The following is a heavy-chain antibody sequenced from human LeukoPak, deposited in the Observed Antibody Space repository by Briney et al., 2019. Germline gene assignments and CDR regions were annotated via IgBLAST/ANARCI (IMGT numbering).Heavy chain of an antibody. J-gene: IGHJ6*04. V-gene: IGHV3-48*04. D-gene: IGHD6-13*01. Sequence: GGSLRLSCTASGFTFSSYGMHWVRQAPGKGLEWVSYISRSSNTIYYADSVKGRFTISRDNAENSLYLQMNSLRVEDTAVYYCARVLGIAALDVWGKGTTVTVSS. CDR2: ISRSSNTI. CDR1: GFTFSSYG. CDR3: ARVLGIAALDV.